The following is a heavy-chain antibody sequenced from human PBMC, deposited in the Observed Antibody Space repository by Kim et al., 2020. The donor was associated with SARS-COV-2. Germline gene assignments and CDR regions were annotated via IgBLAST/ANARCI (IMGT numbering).Heavy chain of an antibody. J-gene: IGHJ4*02. D-gene: IGHD2-2*01. V-gene: IGHV3-23*01. Sequence: TDPVRGRFTHSRDYSHSTLYLQMNSLSAEDTAVYYCAREDLPAARRGFAYWGQGTLVTVSS. CDR3: AREDLPAARRGFAY.